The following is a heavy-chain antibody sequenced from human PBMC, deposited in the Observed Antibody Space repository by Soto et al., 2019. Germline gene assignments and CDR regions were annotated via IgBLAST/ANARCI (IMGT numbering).Heavy chain of an antibody. CDR3: TTSSGLYYYGMDV. Sequence: GGSLRLSCAASGFTFSNAWMNWVRQAPGKGLEWVGRIKSKTDGGTTDYAAPVKGRFTISRDDSKNTLYLQMNSLKTEDTAVYYCTTSSGLYYYGMDVWGQGTTVTVSS. D-gene: IGHD3-22*01. CDR2: IKSKTDGGTT. J-gene: IGHJ6*02. CDR1: GFTFSNAW. V-gene: IGHV3-15*07.